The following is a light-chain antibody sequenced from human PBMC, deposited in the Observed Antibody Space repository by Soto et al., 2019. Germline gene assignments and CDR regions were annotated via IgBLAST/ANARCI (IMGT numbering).Light chain of an antibody. CDR1: SSDVGGFNY. J-gene: IGLJ1*01. CDR2: EVS. Sequence: QSALTQPASVSGSPGQSITISCTGTSSDVGGFNYVSWYQQHPGKAPKLIIYEVSNRPSGVSTRFSGSKSGNTASLIISGLQAEDEADYSCSSYTSNSPYVFGSGTKVTVL. V-gene: IGLV2-14*01. CDR3: SSYTSNSPYV.